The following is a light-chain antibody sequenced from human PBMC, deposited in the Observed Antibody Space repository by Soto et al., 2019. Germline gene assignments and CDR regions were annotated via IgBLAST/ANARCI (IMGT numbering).Light chain of an antibody. V-gene: IGLV1-51*01. Sequence: QSVLTQPPSVSAAAGQKVTISCSGSTSNNGNNYVSWYQQLPGTAPKLLIYDDNKRPSGIPDRFSGSKSGTSATLGITGLQTADEADYYCGTWDNNLSPHVVFGGGTKLTVL. CDR2: DDN. J-gene: IGLJ2*01. CDR1: TSNNGNNY. CDR3: GTWDNNLSPHVV.